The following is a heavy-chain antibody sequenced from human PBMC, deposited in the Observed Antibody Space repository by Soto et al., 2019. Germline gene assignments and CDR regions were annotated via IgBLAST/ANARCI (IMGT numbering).Heavy chain of an antibody. CDR1: GFSLSTSGEG. J-gene: IGHJ5*02. V-gene: IGHV2-5*02. Sequence: SGPTLVNPTQALTLTCTFSGFSLSTSGEGVGWIRQPPGKALEWLALIFWDDDKRYNSSLRSRLTITKATSKNQVVLTLTNMDPVDTATYYCAHRRDATVRVPAAISAWFDPWGQGTQVTVSS. CDR2: IFWDDDK. CDR3: AHRRDATVRVPAAISAWFDP. D-gene: IGHD2-2*01.